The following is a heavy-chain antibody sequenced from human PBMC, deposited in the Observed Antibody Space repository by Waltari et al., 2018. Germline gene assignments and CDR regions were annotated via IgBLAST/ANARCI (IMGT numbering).Heavy chain of an antibody. D-gene: IGHD5-18*01. CDR3: ARHSHRGYSYGLSSYYYYGMDV. V-gene: IGHV1-46*01. CDR1: GYTFTSYY. Sequence: QVQLVQSGAEVKKPGASVKVSCKASGYTFTSYYMPWVRQAPGQGLEWMGIINPSGGSTSYAQKFQGRVTISADKSISTAYLQWSSLKASDTAMYYCARHSHRGYSYGLSSYYYYGMDVWGQGTTVTVSS. J-gene: IGHJ6*02. CDR2: INPSGGST.